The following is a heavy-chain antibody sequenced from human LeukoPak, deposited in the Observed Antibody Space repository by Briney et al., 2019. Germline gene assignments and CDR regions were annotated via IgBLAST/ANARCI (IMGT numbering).Heavy chain of an antibody. V-gene: IGHV3-23*01. CDR3: AKACTIPAEYFQH. D-gene: IGHD2-8*01. J-gene: IGHJ1*01. CDR1: GFTFSSFG. CDR2: ISGSGGST. Sequence: GGSLRLSCAASGFTFSSFGMHWVRQAPGKGLEWVSAISGSGGSTYYADSVKGRFTISRDNSKNTLYLQMNSLRAEDTAVYYCAKACTIPAEYFQHWGQGTLVTVSS.